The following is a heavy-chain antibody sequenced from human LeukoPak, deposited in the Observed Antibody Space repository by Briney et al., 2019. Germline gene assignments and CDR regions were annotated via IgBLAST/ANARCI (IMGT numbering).Heavy chain of an antibody. Sequence: GGSLRLSCAASGFTFSSYSMNWVRKAPGKGLEWISYISSSSTVMYYADSVKGRFSISRDNAKNSLYLQMNSLRDEDTAVYYCARDKSGSDSARGAVIDICGQGAMVTVSS. CDR1: GFTFSSYS. J-gene: IGHJ3*02. CDR2: ISSSSTVM. V-gene: IGHV3-48*02. D-gene: IGHD1-26*01. CDR3: ARDKSGSDSARGAVIDI.